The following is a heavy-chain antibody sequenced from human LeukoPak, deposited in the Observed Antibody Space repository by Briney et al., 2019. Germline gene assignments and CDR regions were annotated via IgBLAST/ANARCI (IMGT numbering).Heavy chain of an antibody. D-gene: IGHD5-18*01. CDR2: IWYDGSNK. CDR1: GFTFSSYG. V-gene: IGHV3-33*01. J-gene: IGHJ3*02. Sequence: GGSLRLSCAASGFTFSSYGMHWVRQAPGKGLEWVAVIWYDGSNKYYAHSVKGRFTISRDNSKNTLYLQMNSLRAEDTAVYYCARGGYSYGDDAFDIWGQGTMVTVSS. CDR3: ARGGYSYGDDAFDI.